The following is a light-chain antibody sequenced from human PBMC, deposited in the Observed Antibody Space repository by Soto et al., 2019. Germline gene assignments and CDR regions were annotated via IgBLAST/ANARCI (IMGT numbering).Light chain of an antibody. CDR2: DTS. J-gene: IGKJ5*01. CDR1: QSVSFY. CDR3: QQLSNWPPSIT. Sequence: EIVLRQSPATLSLSPGERATLSCRASQSVSFYLAWYQQKPGQAPRLLIYDTSNRATGIPARFSGSGSGTDFALTISILELEDFAVSFCQQLSNWPPSITFGQGTRLDI. V-gene: IGKV3-11*01.